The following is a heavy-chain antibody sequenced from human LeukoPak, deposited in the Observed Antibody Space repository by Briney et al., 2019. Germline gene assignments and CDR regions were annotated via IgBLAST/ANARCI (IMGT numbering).Heavy chain of an antibody. CDR3: ARGERNSSPD. V-gene: IGHV3-48*01. CDR1: GFTVITND. CDR2: ISSGSSTI. J-gene: IGHJ4*02. D-gene: IGHD2/OR15-2a*01. Sequence: GGSLRLSCAASGFTVITNDMTWVRQAPGKGLECVSYISSGSSTIYYADSVKGRFTISRDNAKNSLYLQMNSLRAEDTAVYYCARGERNSSPDLGQGALVTVSS.